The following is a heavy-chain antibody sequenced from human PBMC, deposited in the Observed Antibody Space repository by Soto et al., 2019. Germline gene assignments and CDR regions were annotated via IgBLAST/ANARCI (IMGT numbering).Heavy chain of an antibody. J-gene: IGHJ6*02. CDR1: GFTFSSYW. V-gene: IGHV3-7*05. D-gene: IGHD6-19*01. CDR2: IKQDGSEK. Sequence: GGSLRLSCAASGFTFSSYWMSWVRQAPGKGLEWVANIKQDGSEKYYVDSVKGRFTISRDNAKNSLYLQMNSLRAEDTAVYYCASGIAVAGEVGEGYYYYGMDVWGQGTTVTVSS. CDR3: ASGIAVAGEVGEGYYYYGMDV.